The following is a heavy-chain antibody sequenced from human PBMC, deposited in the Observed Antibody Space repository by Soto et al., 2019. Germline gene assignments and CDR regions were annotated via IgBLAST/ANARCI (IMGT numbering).Heavy chain of an antibody. CDR1: GDSVSSGSYY. D-gene: IGHD2-2*01. CDR2: LYYTVTT. Sequence: QVQLQESGPGLVKPSETLSLTCTVSGDSVSSGSYYCTWIRQPPGKGLEWIGYLYYTVTTNYNPSLKRRVNMSLDTSSDEFSLRLGSETAADTAVYFCARMFCSTTRCETHGMEVCGQGTSVTVSS. V-gene: IGHV4-61*01. CDR3: ARMFCSTTRCETHGMEV. J-gene: IGHJ6*02.